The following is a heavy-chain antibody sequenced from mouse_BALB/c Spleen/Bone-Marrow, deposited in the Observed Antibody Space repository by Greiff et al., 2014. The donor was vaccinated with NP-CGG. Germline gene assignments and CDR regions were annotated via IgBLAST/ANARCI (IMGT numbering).Heavy chain of an antibody. CDR2: IDPANGNT. CDR3: ANDWFAY. J-gene: IGHJ3*01. V-gene: IGHV14-3*02. CDR1: GFNIKDTY. Sequence: EVQLVESGAELVKPGASVKLSFTASGFNIKDTYMHWVKQRPEQGLEWIGRIDPANGNTKYDPKLQGKATITADTSSNTAHLHRSSLTSEDTAVYYCANDWFAYWGQGTLVTVSA. D-gene: IGHD2-3*01.